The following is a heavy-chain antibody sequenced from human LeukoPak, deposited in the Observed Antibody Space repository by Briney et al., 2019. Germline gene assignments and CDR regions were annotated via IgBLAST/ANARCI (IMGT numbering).Heavy chain of an antibody. CDR2: ISSSSSDI. J-gene: IGHJ4*02. CDR3: AREGRYYYDSRGYYSSYFDY. Sequence: GGSLRLSCAASGFSFNKYSMNWVRQAPGKGLEWVSSISSSSSDIYYAESVKGRLTISRDNAKNPLHLQMNSLRAEDTAVYYCAREGRYYYDSRGYYSSYFDYWGQGTLVTVSS. CDR1: GFSFNKYS. D-gene: IGHD3-22*01. V-gene: IGHV3-21*01.